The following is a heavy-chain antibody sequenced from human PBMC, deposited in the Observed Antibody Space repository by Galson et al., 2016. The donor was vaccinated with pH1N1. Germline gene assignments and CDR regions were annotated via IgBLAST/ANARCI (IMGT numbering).Heavy chain of an antibody. D-gene: IGHD2-21*01. Sequence: QSGAEVTKPGESLKISCKGSGYSFTSYWIAWVRQMPGKGLEWMGIIYPGDSDTRYSPSFQGQVTISADKSINTAYLQWSSLKASDTAMYYCARIGSDDPINYYYMDVWGKGTTVTVSS. CDR3: ARIGSDDPINYYYMDV. V-gene: IGHV5-51*01. J-gene: IGHJ6*03. CDR1: GYSFTSYW. CDR2: IYPGDSDT.